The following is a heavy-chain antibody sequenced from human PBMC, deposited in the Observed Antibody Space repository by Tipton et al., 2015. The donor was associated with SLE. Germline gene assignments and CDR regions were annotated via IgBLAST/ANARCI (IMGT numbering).Heavy chain of an antibody. CDR2: IHSSGST. J-gene: IGHJ3*02. V-gene: IGHV4-39*01. Sequence: GASISSSSNFWGWIRQPPGQGLEWIGSIHSSGSTHYNPSLKSRVTISGETSKSHFSLKLSSVTAADTAVYYCAKHDRGRDAFDIWGQGTMVTVSS. CDR3: AKHDRGRDAFDI. D-gene: IGHD3-16*02. CDR1: GASISSSSNF.